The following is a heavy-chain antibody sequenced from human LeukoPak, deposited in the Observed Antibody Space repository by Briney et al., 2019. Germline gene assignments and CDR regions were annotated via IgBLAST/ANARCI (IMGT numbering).Heavy chain of an antibody. J-gene: IGHJ4*02. V-gene: IGHV3-23*01. CDR2: ISGSGGST. D-gene: IGHD3-22*01. CDR1: GFTFSSYA. Sequence: GRSLRLSCAASGFTFSSYAMSWVRQAPGKGLEWVSAISGSGGSTYYADSVKGRFTISRDNSKNTLYLQMNSLRAEDTAVYYCAKDTYYYDSSGYSYWGQGTLVTVSS. CDR3: AKDTYYYDSSGYSY.